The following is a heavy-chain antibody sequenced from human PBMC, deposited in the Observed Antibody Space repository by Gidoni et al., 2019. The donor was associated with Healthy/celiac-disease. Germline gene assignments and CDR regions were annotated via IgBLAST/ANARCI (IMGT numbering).Heavy chain of an antibody. Sequence: QVQLQESGPGLVKPSQTLSLTCTVSGGSISSGGYSWSWIRQHPGKGLDWIGYIYYSGSTYYNPSLKSLVTISVDTSNNQFSLKLSSVTAADTAVYYCARDPRVSQYSYGLIGRAFDIWGQGTMFTVSS. CDR3: ARDPRVSQYSYGLIGRAFDI. CDR2: IYYSGST. CDR1: GGSISSGGYS. V-gene: IGHV4-31*01. J-gene: IGHJ3*02. D-gene: IGHD5-18*01.